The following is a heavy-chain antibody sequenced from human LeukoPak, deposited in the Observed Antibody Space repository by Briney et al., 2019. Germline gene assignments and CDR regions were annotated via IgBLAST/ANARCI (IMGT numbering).Heavy chain of an antibody. CDR1: GGTFNRYA. D-gene: IGHD4-17*01. J-gene: IGHJ5*02. V-gene: IGHV1-69*05. CDR2: ITPIFGTA. CDR3: ASGKYGLRSWFDP. Sequence: GASVKVSCKASGGTFNRYAVTWVRQAPGQGLEWMGGITPIFGTANYAQKFQGRVTITTDGSTNTAYMELTRLTSEDTAVYHCASGKYGLRSWFDPWGQGTLVTVSP.